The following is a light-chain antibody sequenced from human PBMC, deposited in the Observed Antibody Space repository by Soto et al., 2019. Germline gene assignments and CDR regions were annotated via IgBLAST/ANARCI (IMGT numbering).Light chain of an antibody. CDR3: QQTYNMPYT. CDR1: QSISSY. CDR2: EAS. V-gene: IGKV1-39*01. Sequence: DIQMTQSPSSLSASVGDRVTITCRASQSISSYLNWYQQKPGKAPKLLIYEASSLRTGVPSSFRGSGSGTDFTLTIGSLQPEDFATYFCQQTYNMPYTFGQGTKLEI. J-gene: IGKJ2*01.